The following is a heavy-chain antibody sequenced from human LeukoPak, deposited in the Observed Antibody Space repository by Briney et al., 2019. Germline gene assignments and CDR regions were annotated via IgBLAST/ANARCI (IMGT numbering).Heavy chain of an antibody. D-gene: IGHD3-3*01. Sequence: PSETLSLTCTVSGGSISSYYWSWIRQPPGKGLEWIGYIYYSGSTYYNPSLKSRVTISVDRSKNQFSLKLSSVTAADTAVYYCARVFGVATKWGQGTLVTVSS. CDR2: IYYSGST. V-gene: IGHV4-59*01. CDR1: GGSISSYY. J-gene: IGHJ4*02. CDR3: ARVFGVATK.